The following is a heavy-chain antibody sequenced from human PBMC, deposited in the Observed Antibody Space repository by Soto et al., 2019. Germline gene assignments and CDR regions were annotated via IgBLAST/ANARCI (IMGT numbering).Heavy chain of an antibody. CDR3: ARSFGWYAIDQ. CDR1: SASISSEQW. D-gene: IGHD6-19*01. Sequence: QMQLQESGPGLVKPSETLSLTCAVSSASISSEQWWGWVRQPPGKGLEWIGEIHHSGNTNSNPSLKGRVTMSVDKSKNPFSLNLNSLTAADTAVYYCARSFGWYAIDQWSQGTLVTVSS. J-gene: IGHJ4*02. CDR2: IHHSGNT. V-gene: IGHV4-4*02.